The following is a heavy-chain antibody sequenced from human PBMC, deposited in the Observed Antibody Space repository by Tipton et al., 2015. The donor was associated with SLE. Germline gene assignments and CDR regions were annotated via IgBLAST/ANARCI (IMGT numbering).Heavy chain of an antibody. J-gene: IGHJ3*02. Sequence: SLRLSCAASGFTFSSYAMSWVRQAPGKGLEWVSVIYSGGSSTYYADSVKGRFTISRDNSKNTLYLQMNSLRAEDTAVYYCEKTEMGRGVTTDAFDIWGQGTMVTVSS. V-gene: IGHV3-23*03. CDR3: EKTEMGRGVTTDAFDI. CDR1: GFTFSSYA. D-gene: IGHD3-10*01. CDR2: IYSGGSST.